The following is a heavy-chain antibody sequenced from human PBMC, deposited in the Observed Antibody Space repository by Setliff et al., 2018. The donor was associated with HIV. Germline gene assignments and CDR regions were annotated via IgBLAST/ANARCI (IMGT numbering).Heavy chain of an antibody. V-gene: IGHV4-39*07. CDR1: GASITSHY. CDR3: ATCRHRPSNWFDP. CDR2: VYNSGIT. Sequence: SETLSLTCTVSGASITSHYWGWIRQPPGKGLEWIGSVYNSGITFKNPSLKSRVTISVDRSGNQFSLRLTSVTAADTAVYYCATCRHRPSNWFDPWGQGTVVTVSS. J-gene: IGHJ5*02.